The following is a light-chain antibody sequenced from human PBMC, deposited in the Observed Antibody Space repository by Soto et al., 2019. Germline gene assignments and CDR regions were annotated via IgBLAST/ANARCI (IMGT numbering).Light chain of an antibody. CDR2: DVI. V-gene: IGLV2-14*01. CDR1: SSDVGGYNY. J-gene: IGLJ2*01. CDR3: RSYAGSITPGV. Sequence: QSALTQPASVSGSPGQSITISCTGTSSDVGGYNYVSWYQQHPGKAPKLMIYDVINRPSGVSDRFSGSKSGNTASLTISGLQAEDEANYYCRSYAGSITPGVFGGGTKVTVL.